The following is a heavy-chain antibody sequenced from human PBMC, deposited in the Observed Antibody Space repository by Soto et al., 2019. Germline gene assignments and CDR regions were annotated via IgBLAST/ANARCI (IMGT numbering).Heavy chain of an antibody. J-gene: IGHJ4*02. D-gene: IGHD2-15*01. CDR1: GFSSSTST. V-gene: IGHV3-30-3*01. CDR2: VSDYGSNA. CDR3: VKDLIGYCGGSTCNIFQS. Sequence: GGSLRLSCAASGFSSSTSTMHWVRLTAGKGLEWVALVSDYGSNADYADSVQGRFTISRDNSKNTLFLQMDSLRPEDTGVYYCVKDLIGYCGGSTCNIFQSWGQGARVTVSS.